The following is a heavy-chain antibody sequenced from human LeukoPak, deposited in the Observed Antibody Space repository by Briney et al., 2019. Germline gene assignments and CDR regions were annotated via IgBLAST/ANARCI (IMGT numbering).Heavy chain of an antibody. V-gene: IGHV3-33*01. CDR1: GFTFSSYG. CDR3: ARGGGLAPLWN. Sequence: GRSLRLSCAASGFTFSSYGMHWVRQAPGKGLEWVAVIWYDGSNKYYADSVKGRFTISRDNSKNTLYLQMNSLRAEDTAVYYCARGGGLAPLWNWGQGTLVTVSS. J-gene: IGHJ4*02. CDR2: IWYDGSNK. D-gene: IGHD2-15*01.